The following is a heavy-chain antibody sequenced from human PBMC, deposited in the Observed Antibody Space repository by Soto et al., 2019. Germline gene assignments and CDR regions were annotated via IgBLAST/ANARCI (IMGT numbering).Heavy chain of an antibody. CDR1: GFIFRNYA. D-gene: IGHD2-21*02. CDR3: AKEGCGDDCYSDFHY. Sequence: GGSLRLSCAASGFIFRNYAMSWVRQAPGKGPEWVSGISGRSDSTYYADSVKGRFTITRDNSKTTLYLQMNSLRVEDTAVYYCAKEGCGDDCYSDFHYWGQGTLVTVSS. CDR2: ISGRSDST. V-gene: IGHV3-23*01. J-gene: IGHJ4*02.